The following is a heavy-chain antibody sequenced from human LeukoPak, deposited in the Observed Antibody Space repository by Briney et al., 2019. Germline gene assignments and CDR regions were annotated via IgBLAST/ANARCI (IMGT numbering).Heavy chain of an antibody. Sequence: SETLSLTCTVSGGSISSYYWSWIRQPAGKGLEWIGRIYTSGSTNYNPSLKSRVTMSVDTSKNQFSLKLSSVTAADTAVYYCARDWFRELFGAAAEGGDYWGQGTLVTVSS. CDR1: GGSISSYY. V-gene: IGHV4-4*07. J-gene: IGHJ4*02. CDR3: ARDWFRELFGAAAEGGDY. CDR2: IYTSGST. D-gene: IGHD6-13*01.